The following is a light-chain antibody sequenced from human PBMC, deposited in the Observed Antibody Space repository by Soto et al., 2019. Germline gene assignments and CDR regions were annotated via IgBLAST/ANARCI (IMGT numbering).Light chain of an antibody. J-gene: IGKJ2*01. CDR1: QSVYSN. V-gene: IGKV3-15*01. Sequence: EIMMTQSPVTLSVSPAGRATLSCRASQSVYSNLAWYQQKPGQAPRLLIYDASTRATGIPARFSGSGSGTEFTLTISSLQSEDFAIYYCQQYNNWPLYTFGQGTKLEIK. CDR2: DAS. CDR3: QQYNNWPLYT.